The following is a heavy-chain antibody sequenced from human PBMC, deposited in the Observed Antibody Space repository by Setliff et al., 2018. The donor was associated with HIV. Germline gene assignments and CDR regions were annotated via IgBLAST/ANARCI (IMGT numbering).Heavy chain of an antibody. CDR3: ARSRPYNSALDY. CDR1: GFSFSDHA. V-gene: IGHV3-NL1*01. D-gene: IGHD6-25*01. Sequence: PGGSLRLSCAASGFSFSDHAMCWVRRAPGMGLEWLSVVLRGGSPTYHRDSVKGRFTLSRDNSKNTVYLQVGSLRPDDTAMYYCARSRPYNSALDYWGQGTLVTVSS. CDR2: VLRGGSPT. J-gene: IGHJ4*02.